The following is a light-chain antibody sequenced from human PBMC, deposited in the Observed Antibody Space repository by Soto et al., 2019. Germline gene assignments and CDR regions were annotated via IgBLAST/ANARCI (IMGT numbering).Light chain of an antibody. CDR1: QTLSRSW. J-gene: IGKJ5*01. CDR3: QQYDRPPIT. CDR2: GAS. V-gene: IGKV3-20*01. Sequence: EGVLTQSPGTPSFSPGGRATPSCRATQTLSRSWLAWYQHKPGQAPRLLVSGASRRATGIPDRFSGGGAGTDFTLTISRLEPEDSALYYCQQYDRPPITFGQGTRLEIK.